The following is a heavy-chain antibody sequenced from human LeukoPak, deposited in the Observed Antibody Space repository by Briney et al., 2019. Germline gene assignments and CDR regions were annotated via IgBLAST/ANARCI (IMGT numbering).Heavy chain of an antibody. D-gene: IGHD2/OR15-2a*01. CDR2: VYYSGRT. CDR3: ARGPNRYYFDY. Sequence: SETLSLTCTVSGGSISSYYWSWIRQPPGKGLEWTGYVYYSGRTNYNPSLKSRVTISVDTSKNQFSLKLSSVTAADTAVYYCARGPNRYYFDYWGQGTLVTVSS. CDR1: GGSISSYY. J-gene: IGHJ4*02. V-gene: IGHV4-59*01.